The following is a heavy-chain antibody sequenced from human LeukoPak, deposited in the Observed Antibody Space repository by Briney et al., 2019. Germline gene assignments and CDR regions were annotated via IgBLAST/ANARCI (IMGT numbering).Heavy chain of an antibody. CDR3: ARGKWELLTY. J-gene: IGHJ4*02. CDR2: ISSSGSTI. V-gene: IGHV3-48*03. CDR1: GFTFSSYE. D-gene: IGHD1-26*01. Sequence: GSLRLSCAASGFTFSSYEMNLGRQAPRKGVEWVSYISSSGSTIYYADSVKGRFTISRDNAKNSLYLQMNSLRAEDTAVYYCARGKWELLTYWGQGTLVTVSS.